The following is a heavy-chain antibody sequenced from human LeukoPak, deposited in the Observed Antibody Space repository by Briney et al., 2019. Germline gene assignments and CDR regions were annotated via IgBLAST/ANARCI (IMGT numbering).Heavy chain of an antibody. V-gene: IGHV3-74*01. Sequence: GGSLRLSCAAFGFTFSSYWMHWVRQAPGKGLVWVSRINSDGSSTTYADSVKGRFTISRDNAKNTLYLQMNSLRAEDTAVYYCAREYSSSRYFDYWGQGTLVTVSS. CDR2: INSDGSST. J-gene: IGHJ4*02. CDR1: GFTFSSYW. CDR3: AREYSSSRYFDY. D-gene: IGHD6-6*01.